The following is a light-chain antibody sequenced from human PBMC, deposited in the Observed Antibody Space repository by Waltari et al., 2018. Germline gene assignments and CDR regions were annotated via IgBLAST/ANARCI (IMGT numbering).Light chain of an antibody. J-gene: IGKJ1*01. CDR1: QSVLYSSNNKNY. CDR2: WAS. CDR3: QQYYSTPRT. Sequence: DIVMTQSPDSLAVSLGERATINCKSSQSVLYSSNNKNYLAWYQQKPGQPPKVLIYWASFRESGVPDRFSGSGSETDFTLTISSLQAEDVAVYYCQQYYSTPRTFGQGTTVEIK. V-gene: IGKV4-1*01.